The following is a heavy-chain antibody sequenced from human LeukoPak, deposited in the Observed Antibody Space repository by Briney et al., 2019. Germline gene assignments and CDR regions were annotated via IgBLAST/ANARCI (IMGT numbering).Heavy chain of an antibody. D-gene: IGHD5-18*01. Sequence: SETLSLTCTVSGGSITSYYCTWIRQPPGKGPEWIGYVSYTGGTNYNPSLTSRLTISMDTSKNQFSLKLTSVSAADTAVYYCATGDTYIDYWGQGTLVTVSS. V-gene: IGHV4-59*01. CDR2: VSYTGGT. CDR1: GGSITSYY. CDR3: ATGDTYIDY. J-gene: IGHJ4*02.